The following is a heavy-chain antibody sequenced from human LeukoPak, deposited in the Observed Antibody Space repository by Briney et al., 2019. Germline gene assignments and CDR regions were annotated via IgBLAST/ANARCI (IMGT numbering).Heavy chain of an antibody. D-gene: IGHD3-22*01. CDR1: GFTFSSYA. V-gene: IGHV3-30-3*01. CDR2: ISYDGSNK. J-gene: IGHJ4*02. Sequence: PGGSLRLSCAASGFTFSSYAMPWVRQAPGKGLEWVAVISYDGSNKYYADSVKGRFTISRDNSKNTLYLQMNSLRAEDTAVYYCARVESYYDSSGYGVDYWGQGTLVTVSS. CDR3: ARVESYYDSSGYGVDY.